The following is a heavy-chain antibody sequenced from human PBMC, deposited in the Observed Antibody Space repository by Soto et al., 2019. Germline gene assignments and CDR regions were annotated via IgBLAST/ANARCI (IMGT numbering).Heavy chain of an antibody. CDR1: GGSLSGYY. J-gene: IGHJ5*02. CDR3: AREHLGTLQYNWFDP. V-gene: IGHV4-34*01. D-gene: IGHD4-4*01. Sequence: KPSETLSLTCAVSGGSLSGYYWSWIRQPPGKGLEWIGEINHSGGANYKASLKSRVTISVDTSKNQFFLKMNSVTAADTAVYYCAREHLGTLQYNWFDPWGQGXQVTVYS. CDR2: INHSGGA.